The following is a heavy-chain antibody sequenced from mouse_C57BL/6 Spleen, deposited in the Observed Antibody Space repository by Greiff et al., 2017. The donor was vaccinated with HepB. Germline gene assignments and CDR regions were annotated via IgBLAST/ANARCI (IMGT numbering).Heavy chain of an antibody. CDR3: AREDYGNYFYFDY. CDR2: INPNNGGT. Sequence: VQLQQSGPELVKPGASVKISCKASGYTFTDYYMNWVKQSHGKSLEWIGDINPNNGGTSYNQKFKGKATLTVDKSSSTAYMELRSLTSEDSAVYYCAREDYGNYFYFDYWGQGTTLTVSS. D-gene: IGHD2-1*01. CDR1: GYTFTDYY. J-gene: IGHJ2*01. V-gene: IGHV1-26*01.